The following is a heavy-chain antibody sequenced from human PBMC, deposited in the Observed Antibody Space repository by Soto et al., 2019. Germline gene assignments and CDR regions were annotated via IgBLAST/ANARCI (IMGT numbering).Heavy chain of an antibody. CDR2: IYYSGST. D-gene: IGHD3-22*01. J-gene: IGHJ4*02. Sequence: SETLSLTCTVSGGSISSSSYYWGWIRQPPGKGLEWIGSIYYSGSTYYNPSLKSRVTISVDTSKNQFSLKLSSVTAPDTAVYYCARHYYDSSGYYPIDYWGQGTLVTVSS. CDR3: ARHYYDSSGYYPIDY. CDR1: GGSISSSSYY. V-gene: IGHV4-39*01.